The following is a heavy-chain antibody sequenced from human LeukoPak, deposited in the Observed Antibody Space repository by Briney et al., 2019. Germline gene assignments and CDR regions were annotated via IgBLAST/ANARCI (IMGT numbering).Heavy chain of an antibody. CDR2: ISAYNGNT. J-gene: IGHJ3*02. D-gene: IGHD1-26*01. Sequence: ASVKVSCEASGYTFTSYGISWVRQAPGQGLEWMGWISAYNGNTNYAQKLQGRVTMTTDTSTSTAYMELSSLRSEDTAVYYCARQQWEPLGAFDIWGQGTMVTVSS. CDR1: GYTFTSYG. V-gene: IGHV1-18*01. CDR3: ARQQWEPLGAFDI.